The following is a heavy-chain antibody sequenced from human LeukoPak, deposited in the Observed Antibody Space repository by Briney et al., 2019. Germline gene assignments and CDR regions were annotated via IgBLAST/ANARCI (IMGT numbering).Heavy chain of an antibody. CDR1: GGSISSYY. CDR3: ARENTAMAYYFDY. CDR2: IYYSEST. J-gene: IGHJ4*02. D-gene: IGHD5-18*01. V-gene: IGHV4-59*01. Sequence: SETLSLTCTVSGGSISSYYWSWIRQPPGKGLEWIGYIYYSESTNYNPSLKSRVTISVDTSKNQFSLKLSSVTAADTAVYYCARENTAMAYYFDYWGQGTLVTVSS.